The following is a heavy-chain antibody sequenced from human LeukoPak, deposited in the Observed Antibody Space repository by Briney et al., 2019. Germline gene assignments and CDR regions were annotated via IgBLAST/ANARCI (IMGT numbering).Heavy chain of an antibody. CDR3: ARDSPPIAVSRGLAVDY. V-gene: IGHV3-74*01. D-gene: IGHD6-19*01. J-gene: IGHJ4*02. CDR2: INSDGSST. Sequence: GGSLRLSCAAFGFTFSSYWTHWVRQAPGKGLVWVSRINSDGSSTSYADSVKGRFTISRDNAKNTLYLQMNSLRAEDTAVYYCARDSPPIAVSRGLAVDYWGQGTLVTVSS. CDR1: GFTFSSYW.